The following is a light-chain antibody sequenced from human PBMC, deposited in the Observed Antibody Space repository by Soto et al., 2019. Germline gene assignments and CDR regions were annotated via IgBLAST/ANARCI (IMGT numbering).Light chain of an antibody. CDR3: QQSYSAQYT. CDR2: ATS. V-gene: IGKV1-39*01. CDR1: QTINNK. J-gene: IGKJ2*01. Sequence: DIQMTQSPSTLSASVGDRVTITCRASQTINNKLAWYQKKPGKAPKLLIYATSNLQSGVPSRISGSGSGTEFTLTISSVQPEDFATYFCQQSYSAQYTFGQGTKLEIK.